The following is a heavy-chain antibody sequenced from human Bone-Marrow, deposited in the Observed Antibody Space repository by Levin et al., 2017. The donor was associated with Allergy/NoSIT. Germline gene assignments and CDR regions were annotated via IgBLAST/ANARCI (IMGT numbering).Heavy chain of an antibody. J-gene: IGHJ4*02. Sequence: PGGSLRLSCAASGFTFSSYWMSWVRQAPGKGLEWVANIKQDGSEKYYVDSVMGRFTISRDNAKNSLYLQMNSLRAEDTAVYYCARDPSRYSSGWSDYWGQGTLVTVSS. CDR3: ARDPSRYSSGWSDY. V-gene: IGHV3-7*01. CDR1: GFTFSSYW. CDR2: IKQDGSEK. D-gene: IGHD6-19*01.